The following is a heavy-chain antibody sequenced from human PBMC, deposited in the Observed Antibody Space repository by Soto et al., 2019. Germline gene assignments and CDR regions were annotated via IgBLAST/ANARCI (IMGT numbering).Heavy chain of an antibody. V-gene: IGHV5-51*01. D-gene: IGHD3-10*01. CDR3: ARSRLLGYRGVITAYYFDY. CDR1: GYSFTSYW. Sequence: GESLKISCKGSGYSFTSYWIGWVRQMPGKGLEWMGIIYPGDSDTRYSPSFQGQVTISADKSISTAYLQWSSLKASDTAMYHCARSRLLGYRGVITAYYFDYWGQGTLVTVSS. J-gene: IGHJ4*02. CDR2: IYPGDSDT.